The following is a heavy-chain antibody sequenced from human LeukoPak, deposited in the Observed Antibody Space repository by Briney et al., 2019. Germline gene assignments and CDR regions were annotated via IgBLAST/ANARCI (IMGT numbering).Heavy chain of an antibody. J-gene: IGHJ4*02. Sequence: GGSLRLSCAASGLTGSNNYRSWVRQAPGKGLEWVSVIYSDGSTYYADSVKGRFTISRDNSKNILYLQMNSLRAEDTAVYYCARALWPSGMAYWGQGTLVTVSS. CDR3: ARALWPSGMAY. D-gene: IGHD2-8*01. CDR2: IYSDGST. V-gene: IGHV3-53*01. CDR1: GLTGSNNY.